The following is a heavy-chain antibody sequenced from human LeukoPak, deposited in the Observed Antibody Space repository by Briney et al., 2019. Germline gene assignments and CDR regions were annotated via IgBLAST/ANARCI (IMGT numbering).Heavy chain of an antibody. CDR3: ARDQEGGHDY. Sequence: GASVKVSCKASGGTFSSYAISWVRQAPGQGLEWMGRIIPILGIANCAQKFQGRVTITADKSTSTAYMELSSLRSEDTAVYYCARDQEGGHDYWGQGTLVTVSS. CDR1: GGTFSSYA. D-gene: IGHD6-25*01. CDR2: IIPILGIA. J-gene: IGHJ4*02. V-gene: IGHV1-69*04.